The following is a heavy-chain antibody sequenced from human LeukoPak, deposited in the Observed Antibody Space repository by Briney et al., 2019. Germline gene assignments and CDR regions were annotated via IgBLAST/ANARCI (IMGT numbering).Heavy chain of an antibody. J-gene: IGHJ3*02. V-gene: IGHV4-59*01. Sequence: PSETLSLTCTVSGGSISSYYWSWIRQPPGKGLEWIGYICYSGSTNYNPSLKRRVTISVDTSKNQFSLKLSSVTAADTAVYYCASSRMDMIVVVNGAFDIWGQGTMVTVSS. D-gene: IGHD3-22*01. CDR2: ICYSGST. CDR1: GGSISSYY. CDR3: ASSRMDMIVVVNGAFDI.